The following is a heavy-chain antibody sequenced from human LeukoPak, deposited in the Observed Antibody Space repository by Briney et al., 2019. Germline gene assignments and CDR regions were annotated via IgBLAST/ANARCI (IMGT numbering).Heavy chain of an antibody. CDR3: AAVRLVHADYYMDV. CDR2: VYTSGST. V-gene: IGHV4-61*02. D-gene: IGHD6-19*01. J-gene: IGHJ6*03. CDR1: GGSISSGSYY. Sequence: SETLSLTCTVSGGSISSGSYYWSWIRQPAGKGLEWIGRVYTSGSTNYNPSLKSRVTISVDTSKNQFSLKLSSVTAADTAVYYCAAVRLVHADYYMDVWGKGTTVTVSS.